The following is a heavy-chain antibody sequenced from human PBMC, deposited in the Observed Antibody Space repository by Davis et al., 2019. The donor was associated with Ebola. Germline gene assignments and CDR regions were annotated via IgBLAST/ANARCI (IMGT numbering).Heavy chain of an antibody. V-gene: IGHV1-18*01. J-gene: IGHJ4*02. D-gene: IGHD3-10*01. CDR1: GYTFTSYG. CDR2: ISAYNGNT. CDR3: ARALLWFRELSYYFDY. Sequence: AASVKVSCKASGYTFTSYGISWVRQAPGQGLEWMGWISAYNGNTNYAQKLQGRVTMTTDTSASTAYMELSSLRSEDTAVYYCARALLWFRELSYYFDYWGQGTLVTVSS.